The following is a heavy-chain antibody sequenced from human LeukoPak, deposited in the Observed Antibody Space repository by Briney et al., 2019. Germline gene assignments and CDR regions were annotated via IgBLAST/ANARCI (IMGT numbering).Heavy chain of an antibody. V-gene: IGHV1-18*01. J-gene: IGHJ6*03. Sequence: GASVKVSCKASGYSFTSYGISWVRQAPGQGLEWMGWISVYNGNTNYAQKPQGRVTMTTDTSTSTAYMELRSLRSDDTAVYYCARARGGSYYYNYMDVWGKGTTVTVSS. CDR1: GYSFTSYG. CDR3: ARARGGSYYYNYMDV. D-gene: IGHD3-16*01. CDR2: ISVYNGNT.